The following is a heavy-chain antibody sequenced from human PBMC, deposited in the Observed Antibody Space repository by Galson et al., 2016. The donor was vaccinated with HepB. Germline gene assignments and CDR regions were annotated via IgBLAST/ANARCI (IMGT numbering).Heavy chain of an antibody. D-gene: IGHD1-26*01. V-gene: IGHV3-23*01. Sequence: SLRLSCAASGFTFSSYAMNWVRQAPGMGLEWVSGIGASGGTTYYADSVKGRFTISRDNSKNTLDLQMNSLRVEDTAVYYCAKDLLLHGFFDPWGQGNLVTVSS. J-gene: IGHJ5*02. CDR1: GFTFSSYA. CDR3: AKDLLLHGFFDP. CDR2: IGASGGTT.